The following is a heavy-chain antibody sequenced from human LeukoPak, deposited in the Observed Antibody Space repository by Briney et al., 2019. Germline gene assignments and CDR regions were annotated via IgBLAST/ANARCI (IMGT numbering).Heavy chain of an antibody. CDR2: INPNSGGT. CDR1: GYTFTGYY. J-gene: IGHJ5*02. CDR3: ARDRGDNWFDP. Sequence: GASVKVSCKASGYTFTGYYMHWVRQAPGKGLEWMGWINPNSGGTNYAQKFQGWVTMTRDTSISTAYMELSRLRSDDTAVYYCARDRGDNWFDPWGQGTLVTVSS. V-gene: IGHV1-2*04. D-gene: IGHD3-10*01.